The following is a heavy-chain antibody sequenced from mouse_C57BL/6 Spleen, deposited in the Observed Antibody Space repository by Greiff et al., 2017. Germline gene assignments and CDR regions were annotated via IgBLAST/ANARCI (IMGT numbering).Heavy chain of an antibody. CDR2: IHPYRGCT. V-gene: IGHV1-64*01. CDR3: ARGDLLRYLDY. D-gene: IGHD1-1*01. J-gene: IGHJ2*01. Sequence: QVQLKQPGAELVKPGASVKLSCKASGYTFTSYWMHWVKQRPGQGLEWIGMIHPYRGCTNYNEKFKSKATLTVDKSSSTAYMQLSSLTSEDSAVYYCARGDLLRYLDYWGQGTTLTVSS. CDR1: GYTFTSYW.